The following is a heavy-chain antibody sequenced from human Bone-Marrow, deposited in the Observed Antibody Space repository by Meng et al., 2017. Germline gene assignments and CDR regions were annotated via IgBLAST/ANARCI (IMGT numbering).Heavy chain of an antibody. Sequence: ASVKVSCKASGYTFTSYYMHWVRQAPGQGLEWMGIINPSGGSTSYAQKFQGRVTMTRDTSTSTVYMELSSLRSEDTAVYYRARVLDGSTMGAALDIWGQGTMVTVSS. CDR3: ARVLDGSTMGAALDI. D-gene: IGHD5-24*01. CDR2: INPSGGST. CDR1: GYTFTSYY. V-gene: IGHV1-46*01. J-gene: IGHJ3*02.